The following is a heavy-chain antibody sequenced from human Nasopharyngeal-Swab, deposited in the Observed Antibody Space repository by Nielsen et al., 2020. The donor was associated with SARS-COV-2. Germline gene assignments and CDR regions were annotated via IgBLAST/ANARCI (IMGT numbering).Heavy chain of an antibody. D-gene: IGHD6-19*01. CDR2: IYYTGST. J-gene: IGHJ4*02. CDR3: ARISPYSSGWYGDVDFFDY. Sequence: SETLSLTYTVSGGSVSSSSYYWSWIRQPPGKGLEWIGYIYYTGSTNYNPSLKSRVTISVDTSKNQFSLKLSSVTAADTAVYYCARISPYSSGWYGDVDFFDYWGQGTLVTVSS. V-gene: IGHV4-61*01. CDR1: GGSVSSSSYY.